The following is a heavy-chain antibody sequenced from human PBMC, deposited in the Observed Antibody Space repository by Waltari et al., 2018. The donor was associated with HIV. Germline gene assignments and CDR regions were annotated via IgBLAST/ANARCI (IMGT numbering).Heavy chain of an antibody. CDR1: GFTFSSSS. CDR2: MSRGSNLR. V-gene: IGHV3-21*01. CDR3: AISLAVAGTRGFGMDV. Sequence: EVQLVESGGGLVKPGGSLRLSCAASGFTFSSSSMNWVRQAPGRGLGGFSYMSRGSNLRYYGDSRKGRFTISRDNAKNSLYLQMSSLRAEDTALYYCAISLAVAGTRGFGMDVWGQGTTVTVSS. J-gene: IGHJ6*02. D-gene: IGHD6-19*01.